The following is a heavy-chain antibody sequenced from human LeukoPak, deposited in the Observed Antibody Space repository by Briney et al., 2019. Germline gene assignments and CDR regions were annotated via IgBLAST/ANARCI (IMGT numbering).Heavy chain of an antibody. CDR1: GYTFTTYS. CDR2: ISAYNGNT. V-gene: IGHV1-18*01. J-gene: IGHJ5*02. D-gene: IGHD3-22*01. CDR3: ARDFDYYDSSGYS. Sequence: GASVKVSCRASGYTFTTYSLTWVRQVPGQGLEWMGWISAYNGNTNYAQRLQGRVTMTTDTSTSTAYMELRSLTSDDTAVYYCARDFDYYDSSGYSWGQGTLVTVSS.